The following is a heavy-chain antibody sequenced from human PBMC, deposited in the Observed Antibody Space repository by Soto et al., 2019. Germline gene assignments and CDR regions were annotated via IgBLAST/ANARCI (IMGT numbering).Heavy chain of an antibody. Sequence: GESLKISCKGSGYSFTSYWIGWVRQMPGKGLEWMGIIYPGDSDTRYSPSFQGQVTISADKSISTAYLQWSSLKASDTAMYYCARMFGALAARPIYSIVMDVWGQGTTVTVSS. V-gene: IGHV5-51*01. D-gene: IGHD6-6*01. CDR3: ARMFGALAARPIYSIVMDV. CDR1: GYSFTSYW. CDR2: IYPGDSDT. J-gene: IGHJ6*02.